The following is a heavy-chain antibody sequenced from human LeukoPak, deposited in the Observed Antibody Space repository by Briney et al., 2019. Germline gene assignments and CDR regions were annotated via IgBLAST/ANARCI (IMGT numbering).Heavy chain of an antibody. V-gene: IGHV3-7*01. CDR3: TRDLSHDSSG. CDR2: IATDGREK. Sequence: GGSLRLSCAASGFRFSDYWMTWVRQAPGKGLECVANIATDGREKYYPDSVKGRFTISRDNAKNLLYLQMNSMRVEDTAVYYCTRDLSHDSSGWGQGTLVTVS. CDR1: GFRFSDYW. J-gene: IGHJ4*02. D-gene: IGHD3-22*01.